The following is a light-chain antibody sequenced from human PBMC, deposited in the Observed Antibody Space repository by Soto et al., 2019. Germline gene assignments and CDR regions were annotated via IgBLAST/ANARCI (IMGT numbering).Light chain of an antibody. V-gene: IGLV3-21*02. Sequence: SYELTQPPSVSVAPGQTARITCGGSNIGSKSVHWYSQKPGQAPVLVVYDDDDRPSGIPERFAGSNSGNTATLTISRVEVGDEADYYCQVWDSSGDPWVFGGGTKLTVL. CDR2: DDD. CDR3: QVWDSSGDPWV. CDR1: NIGSKS. J-gene: IGLJ3*02.